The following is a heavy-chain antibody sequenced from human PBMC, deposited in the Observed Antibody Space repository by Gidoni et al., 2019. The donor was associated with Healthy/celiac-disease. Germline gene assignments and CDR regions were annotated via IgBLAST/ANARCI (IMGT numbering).Heavy chain of an antibody. Sequence: QVQLQQWGAGRWKPSETLSLTCAVDGGSCSGYYWSWIRQPPGKGLDWIGEINHSGSTNYHPSLKSRVTISVDTSTNPFSLKLSSVTAADTAVYYCAGGSIAVAAYYFDYWGQGTLVTVSS. V-gene: IGHV4-34*01. CDR3: AGGSIAVAAYYFDY. CDR2: INHSGST. D-gene: IGHD6-19*01. J-gene: IGHJ4*02. CDR1: GGSCSGYY.